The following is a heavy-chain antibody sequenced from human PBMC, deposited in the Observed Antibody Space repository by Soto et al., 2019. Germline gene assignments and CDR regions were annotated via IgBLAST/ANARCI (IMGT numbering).Heavy chain of an antibody. D-gene: IGHD3-16*02. CDR1: GGSFSGYY. Sequence: QVQLQQWGAGLLKPSETLSLTCAVYGGSFSGYYWSWIRQPPGKGLEWIGEINHSGSTNYNPSLKIRVTISVDTSKNQFSLKLSSVTAADTAVYYCARVTYYDYIWGSYRTYYFDYWGQGTLVTVSS. CDR3: ARVTYYDYIWGSYRTYYFDY. J-gene: IGHJ4*02. CDR2: INHSGST. V-gene: IGHV4-34*01.